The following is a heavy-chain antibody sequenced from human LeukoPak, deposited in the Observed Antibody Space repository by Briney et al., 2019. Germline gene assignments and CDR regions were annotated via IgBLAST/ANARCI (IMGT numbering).Heavy chain of an antibody. CDR3: AKSESYSLDY. J-gene: IGHJ4*02. D-gene: IGHD1-26*01. Sequence: GGSLRLSCAASGFTFSSSGMHWVRQAPGEGLEWVAFIRFDGSTKYYADSVKGRFTISRDNSKNTLYLQMNSLRAEDTAVYYCAKSESYSLDYWGQGTLVTVSS. V-gene: IGHV3-30*02. CDR1: GFTFSSSG. CDR2: IRFDGSTK.